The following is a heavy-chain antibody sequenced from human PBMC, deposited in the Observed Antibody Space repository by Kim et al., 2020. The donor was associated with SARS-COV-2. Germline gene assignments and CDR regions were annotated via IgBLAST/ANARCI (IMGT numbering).Heavy chain of an antibody. V-gene: IGHV3-30*18. Sequence: GGSLRLSCAASGFTFSSYGMHWVRQAPGKGLEWVAVISYDGSNKYYADSVKGRFTISRDNSKNTLYLQMNSLRAEDTAVYYCAKEYDSSGGLFDYWGQGTLVTVSS. CDR1: GFTFSSYG. CDR2: ISYDGSNK. CDR3: AKEYDSSGGLFDY. J-gene: IGHJ4*02. D-gene: IGHD3-22*01.